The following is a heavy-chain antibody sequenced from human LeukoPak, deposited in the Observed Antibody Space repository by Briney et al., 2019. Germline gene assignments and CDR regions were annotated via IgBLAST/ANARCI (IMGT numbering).Heavy chain of an antibody. J-gene: IGHJ4*02. D-gene: IGHD1-26*01. CDR1: GFTFSNSW. V-gene: IGHV3-7*05. Sequence: GGSLRLSCAASGFTFSNSWMTSLRQAPGKGLEWVAHIKEDGTDKYYVDSVTGRFTISRDNTINSLYLQMSSLRAEDTAVYYCATWSDAWEFDSWGQGTLVSVSS. CDR2: IKEDGTDK. CDR3: ATWSDAWEFDS.